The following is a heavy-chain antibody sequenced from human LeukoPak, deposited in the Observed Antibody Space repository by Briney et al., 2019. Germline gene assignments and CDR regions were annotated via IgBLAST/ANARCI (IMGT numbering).Heavy chain of an antibody. CDR3: AREIGRHFDY. D-gene: IGHD1-1*01. Sequence: GGSLRLSCAASGFTFSSCMNWVRQAPGKGLEWASSISSTSSYIYDADSVKGRFTISRDNAKNSLYLQMNSLRADDTAVYYCAREIGRHFDYWGQGTLVTVS. CDR2: ISSTSSYI. J-gene: IGHJ4*02. V-gene: IGHV3-21*01. CDR1: GFTFSSC.